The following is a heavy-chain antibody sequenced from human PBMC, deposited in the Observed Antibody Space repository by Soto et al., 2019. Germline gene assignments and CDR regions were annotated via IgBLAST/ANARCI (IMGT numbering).Heavy chain of an antibody. Sequence: QVQLVESGGGVVQPGRSLRLSCAASGFTFSSYAMHWVRQAPGKGLEWVAVISYDGSNKFYADSVKGRFTISRDNSKXXXYXQXXXXXXXXXAVYYCXXXXXMITWMNYWGQGTLVTVSS. CDR3: XXXXXMITWMNY. D-gene: IGHD3-16*01. V-gene: IGHV3-30-3*01. CDR1: GFTFSSYA. CDR2: ISYDGSNK. J-gene: IGHJ4*02.